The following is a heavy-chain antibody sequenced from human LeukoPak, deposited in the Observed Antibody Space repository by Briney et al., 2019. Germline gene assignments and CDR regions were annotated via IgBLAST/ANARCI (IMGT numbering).Heavy chain of an antibody. CDR1: GFTFSSYE. J-gene: IGHJ4*02. V-gene: IGHV3-48*03. CDR3: ARASGGRGPYYFDY. CDR2: ISSSGSTI. D-gene: IGHD2-15*01. Sequence: GGSLRLSCAASGFTFSSYEMNWVRQAPGKGLEWVSYISSSGSTIYYADSVKGRFTISRDNAKDSLYLQMNSLRAEDTAVYYCARASGGRGPYYFDYWGQGTLVTVSS.